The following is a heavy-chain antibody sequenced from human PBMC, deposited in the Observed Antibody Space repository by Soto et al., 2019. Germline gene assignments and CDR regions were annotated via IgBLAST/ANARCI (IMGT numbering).Heavy chain of an antibody. CDR2: ISSSSSYI. Sequence: GGSLRLSCAASGFTFSSYSMNWVRQAPGKGLEWVSSISSSSSYIYYADSVKGRFTISRDNAKNSLYLQMNSLRAEDTAVYYCARDHRPAVDPQGSYYDFWSGYFFDYWGQGTLVTVSS. CDR3: ARDHRPAVDPQGSYYDFWSGYFFDY. CDR1: GFTFSSYS. D-gene: IGHD3-3*01. V-gene: IGHV3-21*01. J-gene: IGHJ4*02.